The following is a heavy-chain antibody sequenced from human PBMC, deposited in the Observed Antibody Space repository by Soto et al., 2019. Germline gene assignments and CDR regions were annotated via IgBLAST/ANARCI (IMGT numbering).Heavy chain of an antibody. V-gene: IGHV4-34*01. J-gene: IGHJ4*02. CDR1: GGSFSGYY. CDR2: INHSGST. D-gene: IGHD2-8*02. CDR3: ARDQITGLFHY. Sequence: SETLSLTCAVYGGSFSGYYWTWIRQPPGTGLEWIGEINHSGSTNYNPSLKSRVTISVDTSKNQFSLKLTSVTAADTAVYYCARDQITGLFHYWGQGTLVTVSS.